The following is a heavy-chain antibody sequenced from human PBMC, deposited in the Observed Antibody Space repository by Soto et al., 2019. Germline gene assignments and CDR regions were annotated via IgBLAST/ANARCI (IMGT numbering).Heavy chain of an antibody. CDR2: INPNSGGT. CDR3: ARALGPHFYDFWSGYLDPYYYYGMDV. Sequence: ASVKVSCKASGYTFTGYYMHWVRQAPGQGLEWMGWINPNSGGTNYAQKFQGWVTMTRDTSISTAYMELSRLRSDATAVYYCARALGPHFYDFWSGYLDPYYYYGMDVGGQGTTVTVSS. CDR1: GYTFTGYY. D-gene: IGHD3-3*01. J-gene: IGHJ6*02. V-gene: IGHV1-2*04.